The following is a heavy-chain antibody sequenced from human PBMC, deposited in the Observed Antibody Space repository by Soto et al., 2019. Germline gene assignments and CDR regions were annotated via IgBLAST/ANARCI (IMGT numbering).Heavy chain of an antibody. J-gene: IGHJ4*02. D-gene: IGHD6-19*01. CDR3: ARTAEAVAGTVYGN. CDR2: IGGGGGST. V-gene: IGHV3-23*01. CDR1: GFTFSNFA. Sequence: EVQLLESGGGLVQPGGSLRLSCAASGFTFSNFAMGWVRQGPGEGLEWVAAIGGGGGSTYYADSVNGRFTVSRDNSKNTLFLQMNFLRADDTAIYYCARTAEAVAGTVYGNWGQGTLVTVSS.